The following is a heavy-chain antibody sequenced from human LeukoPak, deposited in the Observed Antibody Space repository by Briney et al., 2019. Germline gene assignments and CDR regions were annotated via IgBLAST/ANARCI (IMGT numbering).Heavy chain of an antibody. CDR2: MNPNSGNT. V-gene: IGHV1-8*03. CDR3: ARGLYGDPEHYFDY. Sequence: ASVKVSCKASGYTFTSYDINWVRQATGQGLEWMGWMNPNSGNTGYAQKFQGRVTITRNTSISTAYMELSSLRAEDMAVYYCARGLYGDPEHYFDYWGQGTLVTVSS. J-gene: IGHJ4*02. CDR1: GYTFTSYD. D-gene: IGHD4-17*01.